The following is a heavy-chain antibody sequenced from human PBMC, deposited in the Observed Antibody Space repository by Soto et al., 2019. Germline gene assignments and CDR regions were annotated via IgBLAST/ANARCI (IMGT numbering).Heavy chain of an antibody. CDR2: IYYSGST. CDR1: GGSITSSSYY. D-gene: IGHD3-22*01. J-gene: IGHJ4*02. Sequence: SETLSLTCTVSGGSITSSSYYWSWIRQPPGKGLEWIGNIYYSGSTYYNPSLKSRVTISVDTSKNQFSLKLSSVTAADTAVYYCMLGSGWKDFDYWGQGTLVTVSS. V-gene: IGHV4-39*01. CDR3: MLGSGWKDFDY.